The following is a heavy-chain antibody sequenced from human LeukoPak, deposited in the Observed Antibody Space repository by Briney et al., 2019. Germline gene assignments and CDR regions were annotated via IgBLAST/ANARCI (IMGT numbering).Heavy chain of an antibody. CDR1: GFTFSSYA. V-gene: IGHV3-30*14. Sequence: GRSLRLSCAASGFTFSSYAMHWVRQAPGKGLEWVAVISYDGSNKYYADSVKGRFTISRDNSKNTLYLQMNSLRAEDTAVYYCARELQTGYSSSWFDYWGQGTLVTVSS. J-gene: IGHJ4*02. CDR3: ARELQTGYSSSWFDY. D-gene: IGHD6-13*01. CDR2: ISYDGSNK.